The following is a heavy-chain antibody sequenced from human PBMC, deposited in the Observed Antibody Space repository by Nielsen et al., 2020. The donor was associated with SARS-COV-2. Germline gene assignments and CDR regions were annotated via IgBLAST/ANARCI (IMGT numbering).Heavy chain of an antibody. CDR3: VRTARVLDK. Sequence: GESLKISCAVSGFTFSGFAMHWVRQAPGKGLEWVAVMWSDGTKNYADSVKGRFTISRDNAKKSLYLEMNSLRAEDTAVYYCVRTARVLDKWGRGTLVTVSS. D-gene: IGHD2-21*02. V-gene: IGHV3-33*03. CDR1: GFTFSGFA. CDR2: MWSDGTKN. J-gene: IGHJ4*02.